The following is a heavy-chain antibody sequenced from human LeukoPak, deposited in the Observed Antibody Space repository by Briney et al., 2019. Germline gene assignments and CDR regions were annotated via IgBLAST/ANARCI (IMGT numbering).Heavy chain of an antibody. V-gene: IGHV4-39*01. D-gene: IGHD4-23*01. Sequence: PPETLSLTCTVSGGSFSSSSYYWAWIRQPPGKGLEWIGSVFYSGSTYYNPSLKSRVTISVDTSKNQFSLRLSSVTAADTAVYYCARHVVDPPNHLRWFSSWYYFDYWGQGTLVTVSS. CDR2: VFYSGST. CDR3: ARHVVDPPNHLRWFSSWYYFDY. J-gene: IGHJ4*02. CDR1: GGSFSSSSYY.